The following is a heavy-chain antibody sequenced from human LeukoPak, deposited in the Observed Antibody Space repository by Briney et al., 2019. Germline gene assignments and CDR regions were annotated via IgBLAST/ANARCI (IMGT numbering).Heavy chain of an antibody. Sequence: SGTLSLTCAVSGGSISSSNWWSWVRQPPGKGLEWIGEIYHSGSTNYNPSLKSRVTISVDKSKNQFSLKLSSVTAADTAVCYCASLRYCSGGSCLMTLDYWGQGTLVTVSS. D-gene: IGHD2-15*01. CDR2: IYHSGST. CDR1: GGSISSSNW. J-gene: IGHJ4*02. V-gene: IGHV4-4*02. CDR3: ASLRYCSGGSCLMTLDY.